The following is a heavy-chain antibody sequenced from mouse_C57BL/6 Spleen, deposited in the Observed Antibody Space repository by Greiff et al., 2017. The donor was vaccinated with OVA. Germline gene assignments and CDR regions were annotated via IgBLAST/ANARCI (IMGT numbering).Heavy chain of an antibody. CDR2: IYWDDDK. D-gene: IGHD1-1*01. Sequence: QVTLKVCGPGILQSSQTLSLTCSFSGFSLSTSGMGVSWIRQPSGKGLEWLAHIYWDDDKRYNPSLKRRLTISKDTSRNQVFLKITSVDTADTATYYCARRDYGSNLPFADWGQGTLVTVSA. CDR3: ARRDYGSNLPFAD. V-gene: IGHV8-12*01. CDR1: GFSLSTSGMG. J-gene: IGHJ3*01.